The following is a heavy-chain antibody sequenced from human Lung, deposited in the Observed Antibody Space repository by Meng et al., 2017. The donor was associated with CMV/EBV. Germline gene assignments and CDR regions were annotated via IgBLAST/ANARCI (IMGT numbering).Heavy chain of an antibody. V-gene: IGHV5-51*01. CDR2: ISPRDSDN. D-gene: IGHD6-6*01. CDR3: ARQLPGRLSFVKYNWFDP. J-gene: IGHJ5*02. Sequence: GEXXKISCKASGDSFTNYWIAWVRQMPGKGLEWMGVISPRDSDNTYSPSFQGQVTISADKSISTAYLQWASLKASDTAMYYCARQLPGRLSFVKYNWFDPWXQGTLVTVSS. CDR1: GDSFTNYW.